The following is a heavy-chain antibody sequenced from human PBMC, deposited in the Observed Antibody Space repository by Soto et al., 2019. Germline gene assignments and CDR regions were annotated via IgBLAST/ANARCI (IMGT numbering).Heavy chain of an antibody. CDR2: IYSGGST. CDR3: ARAVAGTSTNWFDP. Sequence: EVQLVESGGGLVQPGGSLRLSCAASGFTVSSNYMSWVRQAPGKGLEWVSVIYSGGSTSYADSVKGRSTISRDNSKNTLYLQMNSLRAEDTAVYYCARAVAGTSTNWFDPWGQGTLVTVSS. D-gene: IGHD6-19*01. V-gene: IGHV3-66*01. J-gene: IGHJ5*02. CDR1: GFTVSSNY.